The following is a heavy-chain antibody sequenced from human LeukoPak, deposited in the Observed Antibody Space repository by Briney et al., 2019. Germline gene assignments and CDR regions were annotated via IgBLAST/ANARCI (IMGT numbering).Heavy chain of an antibody. CDR2: ISSSSYI. CDR1: GFTFSSYS. V-gene: IGHV3-21*01. J-gene: IGHJ4*02. Sequence: GGSLRLSCAASGFTFSSYSMNWVRQAPGKGLEWVSSISSSSYIYYADSVKGRFTISRDNAKNSLYLQMNSLRAEDTAVYYCARDHRWAAGKFDYWGQGTLVTVSS. D-gene: IGHD6-13*01. CDR3: ARDHRWAAGKFDY.